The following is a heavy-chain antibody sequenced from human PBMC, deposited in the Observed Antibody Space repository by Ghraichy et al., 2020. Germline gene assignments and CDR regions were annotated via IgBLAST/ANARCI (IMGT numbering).Heavy chain of an antibody. J-gene: IGHJ6*02. V-gene: IGHV3-7*01. CDR2: IKQDGNEK. CDR1: GFSFSNFW. CDR3: ARPRQPYYYYAMDV. D-gene: IGHD1-1*01. Sequence: GLSLRLSCAASGFSFSNFWMSWVRQAPGKGLEWVANIKQDGNEKYCVDSVKGRFTISRDNAKNSLFLQMNSLRAEDTAVYYCARPRQPYYYYAMDVWGQGTTVTVSS.